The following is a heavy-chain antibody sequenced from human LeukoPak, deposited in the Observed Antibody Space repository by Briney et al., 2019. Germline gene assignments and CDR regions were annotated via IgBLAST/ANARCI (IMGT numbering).Heavy chain of an antibody. CDR2: IYYSGST. D-gene: IGHD3-16*01. Sequence: GSGPTLVKPSETLSLTCTVSGGSISSYYWSWIRQPPGKGLEWIGYIYYSGSTNYNPSLKSRVTISVDTSKNQFSLKLSSVTAADTAVYYCARLGFGSYDYVWGSYFDYWGQGTLVTVSS. CDR1: GGSISSYY. J-gene: IGHJ4*02. V-gene: IGHV4-59*08. CDR3: ARLGFGSYDYVWGSYFDY.